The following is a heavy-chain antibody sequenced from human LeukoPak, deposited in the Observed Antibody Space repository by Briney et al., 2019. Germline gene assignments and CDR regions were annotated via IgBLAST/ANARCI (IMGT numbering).Heavy chain of an antibody. Sequence: ASVKVSCKASRYTFTNYDFNWVRQATGQGLEWMGWVSPTSGKTEYAQKFQGRVTMTRNASISTVYMELNSLRSEDTAVYYCARGRVVWFGAGWYYDLWGRGTLVTVSS. CDR3: ARGRVVWFGAGWYYDL. J-gene: IGHJ2*01. V-gene: IGHV1-8*01. CDR2: VSPTSGKT. CDR1: RYTFTNYD. D-gene: IGHD3-10*01.